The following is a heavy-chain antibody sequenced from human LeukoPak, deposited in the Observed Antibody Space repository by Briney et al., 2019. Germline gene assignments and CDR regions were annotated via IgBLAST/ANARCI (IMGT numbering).Heavy chain of an antibody. Sequence: SETLSLTCTVSGGSIRSSSYYWGWIRQPPGKELEWIGSIYYSGTTYYDPSLKSRVTTSVDTSKDQFSLKLTSVTASDTAVSYCARHIRDIVLMVYAQAWFDPWGQGTLVTVSS. D-gene: IGHD2-8*01. CDR3: ARHIRDIVLMVYAQAWFDP. CDR1: GGSIRSSSYY. J-gene: IGHJ5*02. CDR2: IYYSGTT. V-gene: IGHV4-39*01.